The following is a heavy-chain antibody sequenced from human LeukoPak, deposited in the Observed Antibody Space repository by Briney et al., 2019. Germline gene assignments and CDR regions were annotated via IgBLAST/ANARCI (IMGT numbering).Heavy chain of an antibody. CDR2: IHNSGST. Sequence: SETLSLTCTVSGGSISSYYWSWIRQPAGKGLEWIASIHNSGSTFYNPSLKGRVSRSIDTSKNQFSLKLSSVTAADTAVYYCAREMYDSGGYRVSYFDYWGQGILVTVSS. D-gene: IGHD3-22*01. J-gene: IGHJ4*02. CDR1: GGSISSYY. V-gene: IGHV4-4*07. CDR3: AREMYDSGGYRVSYFDY.